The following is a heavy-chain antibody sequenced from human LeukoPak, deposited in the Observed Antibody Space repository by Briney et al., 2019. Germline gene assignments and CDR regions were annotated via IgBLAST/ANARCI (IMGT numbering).Heavy chain of an antibody. CDR3: ARELDPDAFDI. Sequence: SETLSLTCTVSGGSISSDYWSWIRQPPGKGLEWIGYIYYSGSTNYNPSLKSRVTISVDTSKNQCSLKLSSVTAADTAVYYCARELDPDAFDIWGQGTMVTVSS. CDR2: IYYSGST. D-gene: IGHD1-1*01. J-gene: IGHJ3*02. V-gene: IGHV4-59*08. CDR1: GGSISSDY.